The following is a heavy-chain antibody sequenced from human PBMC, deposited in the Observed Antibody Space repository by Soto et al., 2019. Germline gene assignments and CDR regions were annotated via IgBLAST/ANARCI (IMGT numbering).Heavy chain of an antibody. D-gene: IGHD2-2*01. CDR1: RDTFTSYY. CDR2: INPHGGST. CDR3: ARDLTIVPATHPRLENYGMDV. V-gene: IGHV1-46*01. Sequence: ASVNVSCKAPRDTFTSYYINWVRQAPGQGLEWMGVINPHGGSTAYAQKFKGRVTLTRDTSASTVYMEVSSLTSEDTAMYYCARDLTIVPATHPRLENYGMDVWGQGTMVTVS. J-gene: IGHJ6*02.